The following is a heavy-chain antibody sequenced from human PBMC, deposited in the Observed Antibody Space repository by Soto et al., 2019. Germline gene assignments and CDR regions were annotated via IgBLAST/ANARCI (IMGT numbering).Heavy chain of an antibody. Sequence: GGSLRLSCAASGFTFSNAWMNWVRQAPGKGLEWVGRIKSKTDGGTTDYAAPVKGRFTISRDDSKNTLYLQMNSLKTEDTALYYCTTSDTIFGVVIPSYYFDYWGQGTLVTVSS. CDR1: GFTFSNAW. CDR2: IKSKTDGGTT. D-gene: IGHD3-3*01. CDR3: TTSDTIFGVVIPSYYFDY. J-gene: IGHJ4*02. V-gene: IGHV3-15*07.